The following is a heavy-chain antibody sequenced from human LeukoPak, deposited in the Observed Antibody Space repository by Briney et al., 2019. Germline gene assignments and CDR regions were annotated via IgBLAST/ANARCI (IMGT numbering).Heavy chain of an antibody. Sequence: GASVKVSCKASGYTFTSYGISWVRRAPGQGLEWMGWISAYNGNTNYAQKLQGRVTMTTDTSTSTAYMELRSLRSDDTAVYYCARDTGAVVPAADFDYWGQGTLVTVSS. V-gene: IGHV1-18*01. CDR3: ARDTGAVVPAADFDY. J-gene: IGHJ4*02. CDR2: ISAYNGNT. CDR1: GYTFTSYG. D-gene: IGHD2-2*01.